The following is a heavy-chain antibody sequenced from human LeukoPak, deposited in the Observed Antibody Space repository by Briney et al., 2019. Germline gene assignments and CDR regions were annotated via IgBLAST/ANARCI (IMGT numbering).Heavy chain of an antibody. Sequence: GGSLRLSCAASGFTFSSYAMHWVRQAPGKGLEWVAVISYDGSNKYYADSVKGRFTISRDNSKNTLYLQMNSLRAEDTAVYYCTRDSTDAFDIWGQGTMVTVSS. V-gene: IGHV3-30*01. CDR2: ISYDGSNK. CDR3: TRDSTDAFDI. D-gene: IGHD2-2*01. CDR1: GFTFSSYA. J-gene: IGHJ3*02.